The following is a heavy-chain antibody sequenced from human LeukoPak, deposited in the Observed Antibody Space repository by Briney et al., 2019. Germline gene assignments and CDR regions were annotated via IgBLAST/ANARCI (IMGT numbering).Heavy chain of an antibody. CDR1: GGSISSYY. CDR2: IFYSGST. V-gene: IGHV4-59*06. CDR3: ARAVEMATILLWYFDL. D-gene: IGHD5-24*01. J-gene: IGHJ2*01. Sequence: SETLSLTCTVSGGSISSYYWSWIRQPAGKGLEWIGYIFYSGSTYYNPSLKSRVTISVDTSKNEFSLNLNSVTAADTAVYYCARAVEMATILLWYFDLWGRGTLVTVSS.